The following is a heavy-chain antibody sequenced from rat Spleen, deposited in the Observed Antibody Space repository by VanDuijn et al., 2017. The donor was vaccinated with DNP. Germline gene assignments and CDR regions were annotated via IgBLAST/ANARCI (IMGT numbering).Heavy chain of an antibody. D-gene: IGHD1-11*01. CDR2: ITTGGGHT. CDR3: ARRTGIVFDY. V-gene: IGHV5S13*01. Sequence: EVQLVESGGGLVQPGRSLKLSCAASGFIFNDYGMAWVRQVPSKGLEWVASITTGGGHTYYRDSVKGRFTISRDNAKSTLYLQMNSLRSEDTATYHCARRTGIVFDYWGQGVMVTVSS. J-gene: IGHJ2*01. CDR1: GFIFNDYG.